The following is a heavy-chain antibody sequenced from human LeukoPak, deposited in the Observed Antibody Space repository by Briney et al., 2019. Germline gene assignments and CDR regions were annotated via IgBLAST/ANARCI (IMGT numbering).Heavy chain of an antibody. D-gene: IGHD5-18*01. CDR3: ARLDTAMVGDAFDI. CDR1: GFTFSSYA. J-gene: IGHJ3*02. Sequence: PGGSLRLSCAASGFTFSSYAMHWVRQAPGKGLEWVAVISYDGSNKYYADSVKGRFTISRDNSKNTLYLQMNSLRAEDTAVYYCARLDTAMVGDAFDIWGQGTMVTVSS. CDR2: ISYDGSNK. V-gene: IGHV3-30*04.